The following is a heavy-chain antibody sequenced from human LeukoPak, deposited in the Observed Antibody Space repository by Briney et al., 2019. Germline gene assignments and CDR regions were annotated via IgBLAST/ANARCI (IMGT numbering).Heavy chain of an antibody. Sequence: GGSLRLSCAASGFTLSSYGMHWVRQAPGKGLERVAVIWYDGSNKYYADSVKGRFTISRDNSKNTLYLQMNSLRAEDTAVYYCARETHSGGSPIDYWGQGTLVTVSS. J-gene: IGHJ4*02. V-gene: IGHV3-33*01. CDR3: ARETHSGGSPIDY. CDR2: IWYDGSNK. CDR1: GFTLSSYG. D-gene: IGHD2-15*01.